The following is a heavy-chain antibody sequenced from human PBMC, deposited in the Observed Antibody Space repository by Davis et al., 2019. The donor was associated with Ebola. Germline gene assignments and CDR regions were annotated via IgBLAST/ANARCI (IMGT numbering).Heavy chain of an antibody. CDR1: GFTFSNAW. CDR3: TTVGSSVRYCSSTSCYSDWYFDL. Sequence: GESLKISCAASGFTFSNAWMSWVRQAPGKGLEWVGRIKSKTDGGTTDYAAPVKGRFTISRDDSKNTLYLQMNSLKTEDTAVYYCTTVGSSVRYCSSTSCYSDWYFDLWGRGTLVTVSS. J-gene: IGHJ2*01. V-gene: IGHV3-15*01. CDR2: IKSKTDGGTT. D-gene: IGHD2-2*01.